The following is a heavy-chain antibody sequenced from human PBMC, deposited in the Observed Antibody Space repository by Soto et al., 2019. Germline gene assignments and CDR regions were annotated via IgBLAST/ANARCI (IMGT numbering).Heavy chain of an antibody. CDR1: GGSISSSSYY. CDR2: IYYSGST. Sequence: SETLSLTCTVSGGSISSSSYYWGWIRQPPGKGLEWIGSIYYSGSTYYNPSLKSRVTISVDTSKNQFPLKLSSVTAADTAVYYCARQYYDFRSGYSKAPNWFDPWGQGTLVTVSS. J-gene: IGHJ5*02. V-gene: IGHV4-39*01. D-gene: IGHD3-3*01. CDR3: ARQYYDFRSGYSKAPNWFDP.